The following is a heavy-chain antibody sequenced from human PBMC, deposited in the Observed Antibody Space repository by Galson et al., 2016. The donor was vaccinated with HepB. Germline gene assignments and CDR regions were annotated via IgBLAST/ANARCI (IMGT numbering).Heavy chain of an antibody. CDR2: IKPDGSEK. CDR1: GFTFSSYW. D-gene: IGHD5-18*01. CDR3: ARGLDATMGGGWHYGMDV. V-gene: IGHV3-7*01. J-gene: IGHJ6*02. Sequence: SLRLSCAASGFTFSSYWMNWVRQAPGKGLEWVANIKPDGSEKNYVDSVKGRFTISRDNPKKSLYLQMNILRAEDTAVYYCARGLDATMGGGWHYGMDVWGQGTTVTVSS.